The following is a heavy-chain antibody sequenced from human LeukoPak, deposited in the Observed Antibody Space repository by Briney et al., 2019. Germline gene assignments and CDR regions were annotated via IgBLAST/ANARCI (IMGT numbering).Heavy chain of an antibody. CDR1: GGSISSYY. V-gene: IGHV4-4*07. CDR2: IYTSGST. D-gene: IGHD4-11*01. CDR3: ARENVATVRGFDY. J-gene: IGHJ4*02. Sequence: SETLSLTCTVSGGSISSYYWSWFRQPAGKGLEWIGRIYTSGSTNYNPSLKSRVTISVDRSKNQFSLKLSSVTAADTAVYYCARENVATVRGFDYWGQGTLVTVSS.